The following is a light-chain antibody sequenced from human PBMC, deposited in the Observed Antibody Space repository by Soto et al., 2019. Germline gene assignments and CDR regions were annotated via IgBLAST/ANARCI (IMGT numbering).Light chain of an antibody. CDR1: QFISRH. Sequence: DIQMTQSPSPLSASVGDRVTITCRASQFISRHLNWYQQKPGKAPNLLIYAASSLQSGVPSRFSGSGSGTDFTLTISSLQPEDFATYYCQQSYSFPRTFGQGTRLEIK. J-gene: IGKJ5*01. CDR3: QQSYSFPRT. V-gene: IGKV1-39*01. CDR2: AAS.